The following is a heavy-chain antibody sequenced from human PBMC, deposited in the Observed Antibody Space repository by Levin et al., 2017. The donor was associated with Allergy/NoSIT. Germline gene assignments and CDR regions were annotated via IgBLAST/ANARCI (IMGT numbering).Heavy chain of an antibody. J-gene: IGHJ6*02. V-gene: IGHV3-7*01. CDR2: INPDGSEK. CDR3: ARGHHGLEG. CDR1: GLTLSDFW. Sequence: GGSLRLSCAVSGLTLSDFWMTWVRQAPGKGLEWVANINPDGSEKSYVDSVKGRFTISRDNAKNALYLETNSLRVEDTALYYCARGHHGLEGWGQGTTVTVSS.